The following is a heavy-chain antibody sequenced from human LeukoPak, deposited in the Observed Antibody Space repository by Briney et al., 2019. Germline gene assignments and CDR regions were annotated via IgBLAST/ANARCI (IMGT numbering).Heavy chain of an antibody. CDR3: ARTYDFGSGPPGDAFDN. D-gene: IGHD3-3*01. J-gene: IGHJ3*02. V-gene: IGHV3-23*01. Sequence: GGSLRLSCAASGFTFSSYAMSWVRQAPGKGLEWVSAISGSGGSTYYADSVQGRFTLSRDNARESVFLQMDSLRVDDTAVYYCARTYDFGSGPPGDAFDNWGPGTWVIVSS. CDR1: GFTFSSYA. CDR2: ISGSGGST.